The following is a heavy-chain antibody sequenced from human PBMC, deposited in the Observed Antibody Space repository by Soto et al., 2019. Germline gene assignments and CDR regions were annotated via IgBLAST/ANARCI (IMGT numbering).Heavy chain of an antibody. D-gene: IGHD6-13*01. J-gene: IGHJ4*02. CDR3: ARALASAGSF. Sequence: WGAPRLSCVASWFHRNTHWMNWGRQAPGKGLEWVANINQDGSEKHYVDSVRGRFTISRDNAKDSLYLQMNSLRAEDTDIYYCARALASAGSFWGQGTLVTVSS. CDR2: INQDGSEK. CDR1: WFHRNTHW. V-gene: IGHV3-7*01.